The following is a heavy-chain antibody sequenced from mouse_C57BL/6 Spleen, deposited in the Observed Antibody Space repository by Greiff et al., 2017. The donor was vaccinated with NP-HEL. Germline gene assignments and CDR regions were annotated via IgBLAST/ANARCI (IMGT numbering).Heavy chain of an antibody. CDR3: ARDYYGSSYDAMDY. CDR2: ISDGGSYT. Sequence: EVMLVESGGGLVKPGGSLKLSCAASGFTFSSYAMSWVRQTPDKRLEWVATISDGGSYTYYPDNVKGRFTISRDNAKNNLYLQMSHLKSEDTAMYYCARDYYGSSYDAMDYWGQGTSVTVSS. J-gene: IGHJ4*01. D-gene: IGHD1-1*01. CDR1: GFTFSSYA. V-gene: IGHV5-4*03.